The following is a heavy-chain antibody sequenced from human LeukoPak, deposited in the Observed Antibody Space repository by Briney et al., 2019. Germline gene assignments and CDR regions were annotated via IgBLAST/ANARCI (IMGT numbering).Heavy chain of an antibody. CDR1: GGSMSSSSDF. J-gene: IGHJ4*02. Sequence: PSETLSLTCTVSGGSMSSSSDFWGWIRQPPGKGLEWIGSIYYSGSTYYNPSLKSRVTISVDTSKNQFSLRLSSVTAADTAVYYCARETPSSRGSYFDYWGQGTLVTVSS. CDR2: IYYSGST. CDR3: ARETPSSRGSYFDY. V-gene: IGHV4-39*02.